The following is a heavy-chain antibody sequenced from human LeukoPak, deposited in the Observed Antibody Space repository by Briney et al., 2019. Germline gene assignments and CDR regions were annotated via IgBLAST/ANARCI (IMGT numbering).Heavy chain of an antibody. Sequence: SETLSLTCTVSGGSISSYYWSWIRQPPGKGLEWIGSIYYSGSTYYNPSLKSRVTISVDTSKNQFSLKLSSVTAADTAVYYCARQTYSYGPYYFDYWGQGTLVTVSS. CDR3: ARQTYSYGPYYFDY. J-gene: IGHJ4*02. CDR2: IYYSGST. D-gene: IGHD5-18*01. V-gene: IGHV4-59*05. CDR1: GGSISSYY.